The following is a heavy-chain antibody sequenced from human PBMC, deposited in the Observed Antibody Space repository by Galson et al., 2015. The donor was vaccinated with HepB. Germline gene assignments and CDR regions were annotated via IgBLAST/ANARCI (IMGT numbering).Heavy chain of an antibody. D-gene: IGHD3-10*01. J-gene: IGHJ6*02. CDR2: ISSSGSTI. V-gene: IGHV3-11*01. Sequence: SLRLSCAASGSTFSDYYMSWIRQAPGKGLEWVSYISSSGSTIYYADSVKGRFTISRGNAKNSLYLQMNSLRAEDTAVYYCARDHRITMVRGVITTHYYGMDVWGQGTTVTVSS. CDR1: GSTFSDYY. CDR3: ARDHRITMVRGVITTHYYGMDV.